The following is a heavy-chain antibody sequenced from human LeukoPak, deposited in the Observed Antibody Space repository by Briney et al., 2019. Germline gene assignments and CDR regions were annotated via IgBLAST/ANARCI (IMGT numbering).Heavy chain of an antibody. CDR1: GGSISSYY. CDR3: ARVPMVRRGNAFDI. D-gene: IGHD3-10*01. CDR2: IYTSGST. V-gene: IGHV4-4*07. J-gene: IGHJ3*02. Sequence: PSETLFLTCTVSGGSISSYYWSWIRQPAGKGLEWIGRIYTSGSTNYNPSLKSRVTMSVDTSKNQFSLKLSSVTAADTAVYYCARVPMVRRGNAFDIWGQGTMVTVSS.